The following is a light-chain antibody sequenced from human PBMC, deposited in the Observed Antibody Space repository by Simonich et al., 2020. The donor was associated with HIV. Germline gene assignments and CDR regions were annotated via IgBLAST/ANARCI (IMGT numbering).Light chain of an antibody. CDR1: SSDVGSYNL. Sequence: QSALTQPASVSGSPGQSITISCTGTSSDVGSYNLVSWYKQHPGKAPKLMIYEGSKRPSGVSNRFSGSKSGNTASLTISGLQAEDEADYYCSSYTSSSTLVLGGGTKLTVL. CDR2: EGS. J-gene: IGLJ3*02. CDR3: SSYTSSSTLV. V-gene: IGLV2-14*02.